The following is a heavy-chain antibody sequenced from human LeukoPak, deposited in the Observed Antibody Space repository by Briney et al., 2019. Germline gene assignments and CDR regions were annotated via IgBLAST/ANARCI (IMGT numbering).Heavy chain of an antibody. Sequence: SETLSLTCSVSGGSLNTGGNYWSWVRQPPGKGLEWIAYIYYSGSANYNPSLKSRVTISIDTSKNQFSLKLTSVTAGDTAVYYCARDSSCSGGTCYDTWGQGTLVTVSS. CDR1: GGSLNTGGNY. CDR3: ARDSSCSGGTCYDT. J-gene: IGHJ5*02. D-gene: IGHD2-15*01. V-gene: IGHV4-61*08. CDR2: IYYSGSA.